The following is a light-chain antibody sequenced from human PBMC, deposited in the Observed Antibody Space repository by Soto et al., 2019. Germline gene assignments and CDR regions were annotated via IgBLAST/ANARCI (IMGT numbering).Light chain of an antibody. J-gene: IGLJ1*01. CDR1: SSDVGSYNY. CDR3: SSYAGSNNFPYV. CDR2: EVT. Sequence: QSALTQPPSASGSPGQSVTISCTGTSSDVGSYNYVSWYQQHPGRAPKLMIYEVTKRPSGVPDRFSGSKSGNTASLTVSGLQAADEAYYYCSSYAGSNNFPYVFGTGTKVTVL. V-gene: IGLV2-8*01.